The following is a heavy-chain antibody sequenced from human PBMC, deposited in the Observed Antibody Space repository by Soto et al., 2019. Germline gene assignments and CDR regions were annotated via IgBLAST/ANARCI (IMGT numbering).Heavy chain of an antibody. J-gene: IGHJ6*02. CDR3: ARVVSSGSSHYYYYGMDV. V-gene: IGHV6-1*01. Sequence: SQTLSLTCAISGDSVSSNSAAWNWIRQSTSRGLEWLGRTYYRSKWYNDYAVSVKSRITINPDTSKNQFSLQLNSVTPEDTAGYYCARVVSSGSSHYYYYGMDVWGQGTTVTSP. CDR1: GDSVSSNSAA. CDR2: TYYRSKWYN. D-gene: IGHD6-19*01.